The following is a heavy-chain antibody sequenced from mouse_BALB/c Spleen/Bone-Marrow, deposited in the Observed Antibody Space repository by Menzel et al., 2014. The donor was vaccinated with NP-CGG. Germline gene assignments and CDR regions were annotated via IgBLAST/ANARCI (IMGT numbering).Heavy chain of an antibody. CDR3: TTLARNNFDY. D-gene: IGHD3-1*01. Sequence: VHLQQSGTVLARPGAAVKMSCKASVYTFSNYWMHWIKQRPGQGLEWIGTIHPGNSDTTYNQKFKGKAKLTAVTPTSTAYMELSSLTNEDSAVYYCTTLARNNFDYWGQGTTLTVSS. CDR1: VYTFSNYW. CDR2: IHPGNSDT. J-gene: IGHJ2*01. V-gene: IGHV1-5*01.